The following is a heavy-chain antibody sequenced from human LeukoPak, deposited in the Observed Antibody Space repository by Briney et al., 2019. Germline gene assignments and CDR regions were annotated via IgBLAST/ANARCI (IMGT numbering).Heavy chain of an antibody. D-gene: IGHD3-22*01. CDR3: AREDFYYFDSSGYYLY. CDR2: IYYSGST. CDR1: GGSISSYY. V-gene: IGHV4-30-4*01. J-gene: IGHJ4*02. Sequence: SSETLSLTCTVSGGSISSYYWSWIRQPPGKGLEWIGYIYYSGSTYYNPSLKSRVAMSVDTSKNQFSLKLSSVTVADTAVYYCAREDFYYFDSSGYYLYWGQGTLATVSS.